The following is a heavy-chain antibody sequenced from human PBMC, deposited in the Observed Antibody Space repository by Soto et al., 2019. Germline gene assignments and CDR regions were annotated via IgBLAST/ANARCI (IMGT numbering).Heavy chain of an antibody. D-gene: IGHD6-6*01. V-gene: IGHV1-69*13. CDR2: IIPIFGTA. CDR1: GGTFSSYA. J-gene: IGHJ6*01. Sequence: SVKVSCKASGGTFSSYAISWVRQAPGQGLEWMGGIIPIFGTANYAQKFQGRVTITADESTSTAYMELSSLRSEDTAVYYCARSSKSIAARPYSSGMDVWGQRTTVT. CDR3: ARSSKSIAARPYSSGMDV.